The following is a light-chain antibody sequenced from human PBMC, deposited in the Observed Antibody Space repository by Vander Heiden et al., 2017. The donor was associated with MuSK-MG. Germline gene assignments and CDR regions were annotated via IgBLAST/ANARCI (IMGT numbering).Light chain of an antibody. Sequence: DIQMTQSHSTLSAYVGDRVTITCRASQSIDSWLAWYQQKPGKAPKLLIYDASSLETGVPSRFSGSGSGTEFTLTISSLQPDDFATYSCQQDSSYPWTFGQGTKVEIK. CDR1: QSIDSW. CDR2: DAS. V-gene: IGKV1-5*01. J-gene: IGKJ1*01. CDR3: QQDSSYPWT.